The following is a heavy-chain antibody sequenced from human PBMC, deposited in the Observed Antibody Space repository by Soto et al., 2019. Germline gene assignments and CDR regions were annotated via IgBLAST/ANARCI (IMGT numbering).Heavy chain of an antibody. CDR2: MSHSGGT. V-gene: IGHV4-34*01. CDR3: ARVERGTATTVVDAFDI. Sequence: QVQLQQWGAGLLKPSETLSLTCAVFGGSVNSGNYYWSWIRQPPGKGLEWIGEMSHSGGTHFNPSLKSRVTISGDTSKNQFSLKMSSVTAAVTALYYCARVERGTATTVVDAFDIWGPGTMVTVSS. D-gene: IGHD1-1*01. J-gene: IGHJ3*02. CDR1: GGSVNSGNYY.